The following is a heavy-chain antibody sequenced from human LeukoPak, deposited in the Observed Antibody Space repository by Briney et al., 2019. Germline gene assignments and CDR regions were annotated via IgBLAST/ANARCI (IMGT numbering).Heavy chain of an antibody. J-gene: IGHJ4*02. CDR1: GHTFTNYY. D-gene: IGHD2-15*01. CDR2: INPSNGDT. V-gene: IGHV1-46*01. Sequence: ASVTVSCKASGHTFTNYYFHWVRQAPGQGLEWMGIINPSNGDTTYAQEFQGRLTVTRDTSTSTVYMELSSLRSEDTAVYYCARDFPTPQNILDYWGQGTLVTVSS. CDR3: ARDFPTPQNILDY.